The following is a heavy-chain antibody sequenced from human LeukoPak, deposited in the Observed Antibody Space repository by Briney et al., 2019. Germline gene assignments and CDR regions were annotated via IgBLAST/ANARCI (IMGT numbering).Heavy chain of an antibody. CDR1: GGSISSSSYY. CDR3: ARGGFLEWLLGYYYYYMDV. Sequence: PSETLSLTCTVSGGSISSSSYYWSWIRQPPGKGLEWIGEINHSGSTNYNPSLKSRVTISVDTSKNQFSLKLSSVTAADTAVYYCARGGFLEWLLGYYYYYMDVWGKGTTVTVSS. J-gene: IGHJ6*03. D-gene: IGHD3-3*01. CDR2: INHSGST. V-gene: IGHV4-39*07.